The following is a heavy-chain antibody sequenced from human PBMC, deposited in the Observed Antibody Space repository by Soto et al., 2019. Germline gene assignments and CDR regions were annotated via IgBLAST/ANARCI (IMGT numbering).Heavy chain of an antibody. CDR2: VSYDGSIE. J-gene: IGHJ5*02. CDR1: GFTFSSYA. Sequence: LRLSCTASGFTFSSYAMHWVRQAPGRGLGWVAVVSYDGSIENYVDSVRGRFTISRDNSKNTVFLQMNSLRVEDTAVYYCAKDLYYYDFSLDDSWGQGTLVTVSS. D-gene: IGHD3-16*01. CDR3: AKDLYYYDFSLDDS. V-gene: IGHV3-30*18.